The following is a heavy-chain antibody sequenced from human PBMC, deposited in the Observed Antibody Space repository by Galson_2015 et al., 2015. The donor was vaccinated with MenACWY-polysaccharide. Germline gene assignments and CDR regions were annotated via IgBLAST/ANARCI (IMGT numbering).Heavy chain of an antibody. CDR1: GSRFSNSG. CDR2: IQYDGSNK. J-gene: IGHJ3*02. CDR3: AREGSRSVSPAFDI. Sequence: SLRLSCAASGSRFSNSGMHWVRQAPGKGLEWVAVIQYDGSNKVYADSVKGRFPISRDNSKNTVFLEMNTLGVEDTAVYYCAREGSRSVSPAFDIWGQGTMVPVSS. V-gene: IGHV3-33*01. D-gene: IGHD2-2*01.